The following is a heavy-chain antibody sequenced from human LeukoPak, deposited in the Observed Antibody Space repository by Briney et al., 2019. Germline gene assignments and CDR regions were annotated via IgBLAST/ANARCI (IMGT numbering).Heavy chain of an antibody. CDR3: ARRRYYDSTGYLD. V-gene: IGHV4-39*02. D-gene: IGHD3-22*01. CDR1: GGFISSSSYY. J-gene: IGHJ2*01. Sequence: PSETLSLTCTVSGGFISSSSYYWGWIRQPPGKGLEWIGDIYYSGRTYYNPALRSRFSQSLHTSMNNFSLTLSYVTAADTAVYYCARRRYYDSTGYLDWGRGSLVIVSS. CDR2: IYYSGRT.